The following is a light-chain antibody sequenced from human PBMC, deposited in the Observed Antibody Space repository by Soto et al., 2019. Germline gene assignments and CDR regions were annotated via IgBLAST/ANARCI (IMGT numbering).Light chain of an antibody. CDR1: QGLVYGDGHTY. CDR3: MQGTYRPPT. Sequence: DVVMTQSPLSLPVTLGQPASISCRSSQGLVYGDGHTYLHWFQQRPGQSPRRLIYKVSNRDSGVPDRFSGSGSGTNFTLKISWVEAEYVGVYYCMQGTYRPPTFGGGTKVEIK. V-gene: IGKV2-30*01. J-gene: IGKJ4*01. CDR2: KVS.